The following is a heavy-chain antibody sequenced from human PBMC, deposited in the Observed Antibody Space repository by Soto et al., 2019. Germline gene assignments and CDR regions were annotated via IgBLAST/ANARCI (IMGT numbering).Heavy chain of an antibody. V-gene: IGHV3-30*03. CDR1: GFTFSSYA. CDR3: ALGGIEVTGNWFDP. D-gene: IGHD3-22*01. Sequence: QVRLVESGGGVVQPGRSLRLSCAASGFTFSSYAMHWVRQAPGKGLEWVSVISQDGSDNHYADSVKGRFTISRDNSKNTLYLQVNSLRPDDTAVYYCALGGIEVTGNWFDPWGQGILVTVSS. J-gene: IGHJ5*02. CDR2: ISQDGSDN.